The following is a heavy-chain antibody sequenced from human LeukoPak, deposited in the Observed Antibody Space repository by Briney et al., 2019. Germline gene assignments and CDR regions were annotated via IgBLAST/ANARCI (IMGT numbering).Heavy chain of an antibody. V-gene: IGHV4-59*01. D-gene: IGHD3-10*01. J-gene: IGHJ5*02. CDR2: IYYSGST. CDR1: GGSISSYY. Sequence: PSETLSLTCTVSGGSISSYYWSWVRQPPGKGLEWIGYIYYSGSTNYNTSLKSRVTISVDTSKKQFSLKLSSVTAADTAVYYCARDHRSGYYYGSGSYYRAPYDWFDPWGQGTLVTVSS. CDR3: ARDHRSGYYYGSGSYYRAPYDWFDP.